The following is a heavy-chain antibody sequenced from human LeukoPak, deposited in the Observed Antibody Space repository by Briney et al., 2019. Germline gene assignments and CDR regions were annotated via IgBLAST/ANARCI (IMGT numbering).Heavy chain of an antibody. Sequence: PGGSLRLSCAARGLTFSDTWMSWVRQSPGQGLEWVGRIQSKADGGTPAYAVPVKGRFIISRDDSKNTVYLQMDSLKIEDTGVYYCTTVYYWGQGTVVTVAS. V-gene: IGHV3-15*01. J-gene: IGHJ4*02. CDR2: IQSKADGGTP. CDR1: GLTFSDTW. CDR3: TTVYY.